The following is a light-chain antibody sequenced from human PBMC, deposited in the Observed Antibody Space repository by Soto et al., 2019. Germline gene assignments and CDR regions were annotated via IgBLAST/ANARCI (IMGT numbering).Light chain of an antibody. CDR1: QSLVNSDGTTY. CDR3: MQGTHWPRT. CDR2: RVS. J-gene: IGKJ2*01. Sequence: DVVMTQSPLSLPVTVGQSASISCRSSQSLVNSDGTTYLSWLQQRPGHSPRRLVYRVSNRDSGVPVRFSGSGSGSDFTLKISRVEAEDVGVYYCMQGTHWPRTFGQGTKLEI. V-gene: IGKV2-30*01.